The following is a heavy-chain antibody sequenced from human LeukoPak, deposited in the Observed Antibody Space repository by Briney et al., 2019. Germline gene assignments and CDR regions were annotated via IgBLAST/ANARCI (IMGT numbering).Heavy chain of an antibody. CDR1: GFTVSSNY. J-gene: IGHJ4*02. V-gene: IGHV3-23*01. D-gene: IGHD6-19*01. Sequence: GGSLRLSCAASGFTVSSNYMTWVRQAPGKGLGLEWVSSISGSGGGTHYADSVKGRFTISRDNSENTLYLQMRSLRAEDTAIYYCARLILASGTFDYWGQGTLVTVSS. CDR3: ARLILASGTFDY. CDR2: ISGSGGGT.